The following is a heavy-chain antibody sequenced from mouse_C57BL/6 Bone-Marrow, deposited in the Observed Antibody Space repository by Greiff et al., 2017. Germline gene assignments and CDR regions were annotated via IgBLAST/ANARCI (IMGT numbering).Heavy chain of an antibody. V-gene: IGHV3-6*01. D-gene: IGHD6-2*01. CDR1: GYSITSGYY. CDR2: ISYDGSN. J-gene: IGHJ2*01. CDR3: AREVSY. Sequence: ESGPGLVKPSQSLSLTCSVTGYSITSGYYWNWIRQVPGNKLEWMGYISYDGSNNYNPSLKNRISITRDTSKNQFFLKLNSVTTEDTATYYCAREVSYWGQGTTLTVSS.